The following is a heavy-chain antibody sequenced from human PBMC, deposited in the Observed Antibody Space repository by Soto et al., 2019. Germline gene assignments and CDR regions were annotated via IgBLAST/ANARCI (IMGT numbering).Heavy chain of an antibody. J-gene: IGHJ4*02. CDR1: GFTFGDYY. Sequence: PGGSLRLSCETSGFTFGDYYMSWIRQAPGRGLEWVSLISSTGTTIYYADSVKGRFTISRDNVRSTLFLMMSSLKASDTAMYYCARTDSRTMTTVTTTPDYWGQGTLVTVSS. V-gene: IGHV3-11*01. D-gene: IGHD4-17*01. CDR3: ARTDSRTMTTVTTTPDY. CDR2: ISSTGTTI.